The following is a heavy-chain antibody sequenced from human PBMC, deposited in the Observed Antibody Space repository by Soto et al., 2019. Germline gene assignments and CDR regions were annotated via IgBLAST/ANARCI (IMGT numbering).Heavy chain of an antibody. CDR1: GGSISSGDYY. Sequence: SETLSLTCTVSGGSISSGDYYWSWIRQPPGKGLEWIGYIYYSGSTYYNPSLKSRVTISVDTSKNQFSLKLSSVTAADTAVYYCARGVHYDFWSGYYEGGYYFDYWGQGTLVTVSS. J-gene: IGHJ4*02. D-gene: IGHD3-3*01. V-gene: IGHV4-30-4*01. CDR3: ARGVHYDFWSGYYEGGYYFDY. CDR2: IYYSGST.